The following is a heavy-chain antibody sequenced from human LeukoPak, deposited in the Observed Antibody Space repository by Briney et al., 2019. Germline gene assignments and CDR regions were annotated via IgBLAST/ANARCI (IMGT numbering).Heavy chain of an antibody. Sequence: QTGGSLRLSCAASGFTFSSYAMHWVRQAPGKGLEWVAVISYDGSNKYYADSVKGRFTISRDNSKNTLCLQMNSLRAEDTAVYYCARTYDSSGYPGDYWGQGTLVTVSS. V-gene: IGHV3-30-3*01. J-gene: IGHJ4*02. CDR3: ARTYDSSGYPGDY. CDR1: GFTFSSYA. CDR2: ISYDGSNK. D-gene: IGHD3-22*01.